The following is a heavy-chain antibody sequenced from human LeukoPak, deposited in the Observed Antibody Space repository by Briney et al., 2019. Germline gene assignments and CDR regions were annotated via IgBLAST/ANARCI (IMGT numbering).Heavy chain of an antibody. V-gene: IGHV4-34*01. CDR3: ARGKGIAAAGLFYFDY. CDR1: GGSFSGYS. Sequence: SETLSLTCAVYGGSFSGYSWGWIRQPPGKGLEWIGEINHSGSTNYNPSLKSRVTISVDTSKNQFSLKLSSVTAADTAVYYCARGKGIAAAGLFYFDYWGQGTLVTVSS. J-gene: IGHJ4*02. CDR2: INHSGST. D-gene: IGHD6-13*01.